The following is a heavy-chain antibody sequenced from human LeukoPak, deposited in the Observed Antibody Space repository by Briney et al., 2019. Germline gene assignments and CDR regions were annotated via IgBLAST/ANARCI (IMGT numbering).Heavy chain of an antibody. D-gene: IGHD1-26*01. V-gene: IGHV4-39*01. CDR1: GGSISSSSYY. Sequence: PSETLSLTCTVSGGSISSSSYYWGWIRQPPGKGLEWIGSLYYSGSTYYTPSLKSRVTMFVDTSKNQFSLKLSSVTAADTAVYYCARWYSTLNYFDYWGQGTLVSASS. CDR3: ARWYSTLNYFDY. J-gene: IGHJ4*02. CDR2: LYYSGST.